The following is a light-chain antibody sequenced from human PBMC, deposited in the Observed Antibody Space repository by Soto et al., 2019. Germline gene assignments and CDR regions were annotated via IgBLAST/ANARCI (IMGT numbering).Light chain of an antibody. V-gene: IGKV3-20*01. Sequence: IVLTQSPGTLSLSPGERATLSCRASQSVTSNYLAWYQQKPGQAPSLLFFGASIRANGSPDRFSGTGSGTEFALSISRLEPEDFAVYYCHQYGISPGTFGQGTKVEIK. CDR1: QSVTSNY. J-gene: IGKJ1*01. CDR2: GAS. CDR3: HQYGISPGT.